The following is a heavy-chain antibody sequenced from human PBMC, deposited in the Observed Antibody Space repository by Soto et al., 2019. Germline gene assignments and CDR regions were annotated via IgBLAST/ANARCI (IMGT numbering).Heavy chain of an antibody. J-gene: IGHJ4*02. V-gene: IGHV4-30-4*01. D-gene: IGHD3-10*01. CDR2: ISYSGST. CDR1: GGSISSADYY. CDR3: ARGRGSGSYWGYYFDY. Sequence: QVQLQESGPGLVKPSQTLSLTCTVSGGSISSADYYWSWIRQPPGKGLEWIGSISYSGSTYYNPSLKRRLTISVDTSKNQFSLKLSSVTAADTAVYSWARGRGSGSYWGYYFDYWGQGTLVTVSS.